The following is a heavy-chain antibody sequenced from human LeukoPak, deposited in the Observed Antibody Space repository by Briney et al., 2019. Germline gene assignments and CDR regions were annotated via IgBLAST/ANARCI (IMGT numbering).Heavy chain of an antibody. CDR3: ARDGGFGEKID. Sequence: GGSLGLSCAASGITVSSNYMSWVRQAPGKGLEWVSSISSSSSYIYYADSVKGRFTISRDNAKNSLYLQMNSLRAEDTAVYYCARDGGFGEKIDWGQGTLVTVSS. D-gene: IGHD3-10*01. V-gene: IGHV3-21*01. CDR1: GITVSSNY. CDR2: ISSSSSYI. J-gene: IGHJ4*02.